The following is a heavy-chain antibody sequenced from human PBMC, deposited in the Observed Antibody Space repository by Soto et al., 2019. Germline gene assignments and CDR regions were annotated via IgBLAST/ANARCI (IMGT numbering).Heavy chain of an antibody. Sequence: QVQLVQSGAEVKKPGASVKVSCKASGYTFTSYGISWVRQAPGQGLEWMGWISANNGNTNYAQKLQGRVTITTDTSTSIAYMELRSLRSDDTAVYYCARDYGDYFLFTLHYWGQGTLVTVSS. J-gene: IGHJ4*02. CDR3: ARDYGDYFLFTLHY. CDR2: ISANNGNT. V-gene: IGHV1-18*01. D-gene: IGHD4-17*01. CDR1: GYTFTSYG.